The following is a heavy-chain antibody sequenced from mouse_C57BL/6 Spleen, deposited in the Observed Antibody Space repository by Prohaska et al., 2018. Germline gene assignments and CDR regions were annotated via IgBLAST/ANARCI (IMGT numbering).Heavy chain of an antibody. J-gene: IGHJ1*01. CDR2: INSDGSAI. V-gene: IGHV11-2*01. CDR3: MRYGNYWYFDV. Sequence: EVQLLETGGGLVQPGGSRGLSCEGSGFTFSGFWMSWVRQTPGKTLEWIGDINSDGSAINYAPSIKDRFTIVRDNDKSTLYLQMSNVRSEDTATYFCMRYGNYWYFDVWGQGTSVTVSS. D-gene: IGHD2-1*01. CDR1: GFTFSGFW.